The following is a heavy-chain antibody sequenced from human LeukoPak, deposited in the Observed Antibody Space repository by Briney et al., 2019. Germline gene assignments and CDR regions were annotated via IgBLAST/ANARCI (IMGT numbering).Heavy chain of an antibody. D-gene: IGHD3-9*01. CDR1: GASMSDYY. V-gene: IGHV4-59*08. Sequence: SETLSLTCTVSGASMSDYYWSWIRQPPGKGLEWVGYIYYTGSSNYNPSLKSRVTMSVDTSKNQISLKLSSVTAADSAVYYCVRRVRYFGQNDYWGQGTLVTVSS. J-gene: IGHJ4*02. CDR2: IYYTGSS. CDR3: VRRVRYFGQNDY.